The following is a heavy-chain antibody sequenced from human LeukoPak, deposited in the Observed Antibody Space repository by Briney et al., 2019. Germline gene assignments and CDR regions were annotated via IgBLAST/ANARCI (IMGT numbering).Heavy chain of an antibody. D-gene: IGHD4-17*01. Sequence: SETLSLTCGVSGDSISTNNWWTWVRQPPGKGLEWIGQIYHSGSTNYNPSLKSRVTISVDTSKNQFSLKLSSVTAADTTVYYCASNDYGDYGDAFDIWGQGTMVTVSS. CDR1: GDSISTNNW. CDR3: ASNDYGDYGDAFDI. V-gene: IGHV4-4*02. CDR2: IYHSGST. J-gene: IGHJ3*02.